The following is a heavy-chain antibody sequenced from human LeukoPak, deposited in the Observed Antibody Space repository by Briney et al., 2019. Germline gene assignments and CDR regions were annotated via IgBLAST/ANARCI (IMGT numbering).Heavy chain of an antibody. D-gene: IGHD1-26*01. J-gene: IGHJ3*02. Sequence: ASVKVYCKASGYTFTNYYMHWVRQAPGQGLEWMGVINPSGGATSYAQKFQGRVTMTRDTSTSTVYMELSSLRSEDTAVYYCARYSGSPVDAFDIWGQGTMVTVSS. CDR2: INPSGGAT. V-gene: IGHV1-46*01. CDR1: GYTFTNYY. CDR3: ARYSGSPVDAFDI.